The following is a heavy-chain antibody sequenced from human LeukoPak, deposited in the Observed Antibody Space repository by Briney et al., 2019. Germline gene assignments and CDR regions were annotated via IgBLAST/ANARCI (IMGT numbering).Heavy chain of an antibody. J-gene: IGHJ5*02. CDR1: GRCFSGYY. CDR3: ARRRWFDP. CDR2: INRSGST. Sequence: PSETLSLTCAAYGRCFSGYYWSWIRQPPGKGLEWIGEINRSGSTNYNPSLKSRVTISVDTSKNQFSLKLSSVTAADTAVYYCARRRWFDPWGQGTLVIVSS. V-gene: IGHV4-34*01.